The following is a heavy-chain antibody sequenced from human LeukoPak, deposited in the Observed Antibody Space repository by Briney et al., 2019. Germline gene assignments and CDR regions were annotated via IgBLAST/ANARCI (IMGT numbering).Heavy chain of an antibody. J-gene: IGHJ4*02. V-gene: IGHV4-61*02. D-gene: IGHD2-2*01. Sequence: SETLSLTCTVSGGSISSGSYYWSWIRQPAGKGLEWIGRIYTSGSTNYNPSLKSRVTISVDTSKNQFSLKLSSVTAADTAVYYCARGIVVVPDQLDYWGQGTLVTVSS. CDR1: GGSISSGSYY. CDR3: ARGIVVVPDQLDY. CDR2: IYTSGST.